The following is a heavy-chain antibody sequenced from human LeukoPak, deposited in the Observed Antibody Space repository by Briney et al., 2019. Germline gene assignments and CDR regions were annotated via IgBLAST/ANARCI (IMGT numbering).Heavy chain of an antibody. CDR1: GFTFSSYW. J-gene: IGHJ4*02. Sequence: PGGSLRLSCAVSGFTFSSYWMAWFRQAPGKGLEWVANINQDGSKKFSVDSVKGRFTISRDNAKNSLSLQMNSLSVEHTAVYYCARDWFHGDYDRFDYWGQGTLVTVSS. D-gene: IGHD4-17*01. V-gene: IGHV3-7*03. CDR3: ARDWFHGDYDRFDY. CDR2: INQDGSKK.